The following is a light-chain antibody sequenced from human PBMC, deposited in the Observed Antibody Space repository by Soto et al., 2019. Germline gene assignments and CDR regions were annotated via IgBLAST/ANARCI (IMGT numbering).Light chain of an antibody. CDR3: QQYDKWCT. CDR1: QSVSSSY. V-gene: IGKV3-20*01. J-gene: IGKJ3*01. Sequence: EIVLTQSPGTLSLSPGERATLSCRASQSVSSSYLDWYQQKPGQAPRLLMYGTSKMDSGTPDRFSGSGSGTAFTLSINGLEPEDLAVYDYQQYDKWCTFGPGTKVDIK. CDR2: GTS.